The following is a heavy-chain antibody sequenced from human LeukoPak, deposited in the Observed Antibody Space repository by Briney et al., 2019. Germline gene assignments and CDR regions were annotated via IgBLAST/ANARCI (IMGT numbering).Heavy chain of an antibody. CDR3: ARDRTIRYFQH. V-gene: IGHV4-39*07. CDR2: IYYSGST. J-gene: IGHJ1*01. D-gene: IGHD3-3*01. CDR1: GGSISSSSYY. Sequence: SETLSLTCTVSGGSISSSSYYWGWIRQPPGKGLEWIESIYYSGSTYYNPSLKSRVTISVDTSKNQFSLKLSSVTAADTAVYYCARDRTIRYFQHWGQGTLVTVSS.